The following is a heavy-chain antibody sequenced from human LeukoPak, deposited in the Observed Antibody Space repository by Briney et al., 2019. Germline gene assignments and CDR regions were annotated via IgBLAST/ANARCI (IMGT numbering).Heavy chain of an antibody. CDR3: ARAHLYCTNGVCTPVSFDY. Sequence: ASVKVSCKAPGGTFSSYAISWVRQAPGQGLEWMGRINPNSGGTNYAQKFQGRVTMTRDTSISTAYMELSRLRSDDTAVYYCARAHLYCTNGVCTPVSFDYWGQGTLVTVSS. CDR2: INPNSGGT. CDR1: GGTFSSYA. J-gene: IGHJ4*02. V-gene: IGHV1-2*06. D-gene: IGHD2-8*01.